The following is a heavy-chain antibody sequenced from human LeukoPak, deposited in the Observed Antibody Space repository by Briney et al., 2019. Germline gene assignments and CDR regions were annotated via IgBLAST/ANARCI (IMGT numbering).Heavy chain of an antibody. CDR3: ASTYCSGGSCYRFDY. V-gene: IGHV1-69*01. J-gene: IGHJ4*02. Sequence: SVKVSCKASGGTFSSYAISWVRQAPGQGLEWMGGIIPIFGTANYAQKFQGRVTITADESTSTAYMELSSLRSEDTAVYYCASTYCSGGSCYRFDYWGQGTLVTVSS. CDR2: IIPIFGTA. D-gene: IGHD2-15*01. CDR1: GGTFSSYA.